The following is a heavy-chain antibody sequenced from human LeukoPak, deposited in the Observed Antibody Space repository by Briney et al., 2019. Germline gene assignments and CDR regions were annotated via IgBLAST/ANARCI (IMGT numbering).Heavy chain of an antibody. V-gene: IGHV4-39*07. J-gene: IGHJ3*02. CDR1: GGSISSTSYY. CDR2: IYYTGTT. D-gene: IGHD3-22*01. CDR3: ARDRPNYYDTHDAFDI. Sequence: SETLSLTCNVSGGSISSTSYYWGWIRQPPGKGLEWLGNIYYTGTTYYNPSLKSRVIISVDTSKNQFSLKLSSVTAADTAVYYCARDRPNYYDTHDAFDIWGQGTMVTVSS.